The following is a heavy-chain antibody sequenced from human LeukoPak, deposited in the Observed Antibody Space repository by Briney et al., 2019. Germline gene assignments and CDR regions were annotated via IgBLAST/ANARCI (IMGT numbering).Heavy chain of an antibody. D-gene: IGHD6-19*01. Sequence: SETLPLTCTVSGGSINNYYWNWIRQPAGRGLEWIGRIHTSGSTNYNPSLKSRVTMSVDTSKNHFSLKLSSVTAADTAVYYCARDGGSGWYDYWGQGTLVTVSS. CDR1: GGSINNYY. V-gene: IGHV4-4*07. CDR3: ARDGGSGWYDY. J-gene: IGHJ4*02. CDR2: IHTSGST.